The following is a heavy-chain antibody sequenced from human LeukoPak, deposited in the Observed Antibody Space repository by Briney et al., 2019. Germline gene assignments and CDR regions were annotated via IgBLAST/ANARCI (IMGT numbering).Heavy chain of an antibody. CDR3: AREIFGLGSYPDF. CDR2: IWHYGSHI. J-gene: IGHJ4*02. CDR1: GFAFNTYA. V-gene: IGHV3-33*01. Sequence: PGRSLRLSCAASGFAFNTYAMHWVRQAPGQGLEWLSLIWHYGSHIFYSNSVRGHFTISRDNSKNTVSLQRNNLRSVDTAVYYCAREIFGLGSYPDFWGQGTLVTVSS. D-gene: IGHD3-10*01.